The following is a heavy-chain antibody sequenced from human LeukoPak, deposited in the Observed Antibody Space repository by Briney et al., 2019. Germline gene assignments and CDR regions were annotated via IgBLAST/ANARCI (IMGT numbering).Heavy chain of an antibody. Sequence: SETLSLTCTVSGYSISSGYYWGWIRQPPGKGLEWIGSIYHSGSTYYNPSLKSRVTISVDTSKNQFSLKLSSVTAADTAVYYCARGESGYSYGLDYWGQGTLVTVSS. D-gene: IGHD5-18*01. CDR2: IYHSGST. CDR3: ARGESGYSYGLDY. CDR1: GYSISSGYY. J-gene: IGHJ4*02. V-gene: IGHV4-38-2*02.